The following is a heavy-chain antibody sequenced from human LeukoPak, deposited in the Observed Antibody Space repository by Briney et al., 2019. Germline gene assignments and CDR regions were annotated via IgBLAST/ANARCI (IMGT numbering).Heavy chain of an antibody. CDR1: GGSFSGYY. D-gene: IGHD3-22*01. CDR3: AREVAQPTDNSSGYSVARIGFAFDI. CDR2: INHSGST. V-gene: IGHV4-34*01. Sequence: SETLSLTCAVYGGSFSGYYWSWIRQPPGKGLEWIGEINHSGSTNYNPSLKSRVTISVDTSKNQFSLKLSSVTAADTAVYYCAREVAQPTDNSSGYSVARIGFAFDIWGQGTMVTVSS. J-gene: IGHJ3*02.